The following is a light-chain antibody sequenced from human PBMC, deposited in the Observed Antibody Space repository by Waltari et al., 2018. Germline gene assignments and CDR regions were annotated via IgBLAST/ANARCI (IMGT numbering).Light chain of an antibody. CDR1: KSVKNN. CDR2: KAS. V-gene: IGKV1-5*03. J-gene: IGKJ4*01. CDR3: QEYDTLPVT. Sequence: DIQMTQSPSTLSASVGDRVTITCRASKSVKNNLAWYQQKPGKAPKVLIHKASRLESGVPSRFSGSGYGTEFTLAISSLQPDDFATYYCQEYDTLPVTFGGGTKVEIK.